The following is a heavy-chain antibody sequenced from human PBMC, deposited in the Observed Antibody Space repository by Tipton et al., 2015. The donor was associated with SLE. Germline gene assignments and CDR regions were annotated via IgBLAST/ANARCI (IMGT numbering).Heavy chain of an antibody. J-gene: IGHJ6*02. CDR1: GGSISSGGYY. CDR2: INHSGST. D-gene: IGHD2-8*02. Sequence: TLSLTCTVSGGSISSGGYYWSWIRQPPGKGLEWIGEINHSGSTNYNPSLKSRVTISVDTSKNQFSLKLSSVTAADTAVYYCARDHCTGGVCSYYYYYYGMDVWGQGTAVTVSS. V-gene: IGHV4-39*07. CDR3: ARDHCTGGVCSYYYYYYGMDV.